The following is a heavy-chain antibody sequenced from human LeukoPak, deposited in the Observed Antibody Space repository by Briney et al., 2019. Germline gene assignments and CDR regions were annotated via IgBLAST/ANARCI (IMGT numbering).Heavy chain of an antibody. Sequence: PGGSLRLSCAASGFTFSSYWMWWVRQAPGKGLEGVANIKNDGSEEYYVDSVKGRFTISRDNAKNSLFLQMNSLTVEDTAVYYCARAIRGSAVDTGDQWGQGTLVTVSS. CDR3: ARAIRGSAVDTGDQ. CDR1: GFTFSSYW. J-gene: IGHJ4*02. D-gene: IGHD3-10*01. CDR2: IKNDGSEE. V-gene: IGHV3-7*01.